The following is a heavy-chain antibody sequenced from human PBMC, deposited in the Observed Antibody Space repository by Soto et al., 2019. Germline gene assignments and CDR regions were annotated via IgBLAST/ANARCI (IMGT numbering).Heavy chain of an antibody. V-gene: IGHV4-31*03. Sequence: QVQLQESGPGLVKPSQTLSLTCTVSGGSISSGAYYWSWIRQHPGKGLEWIGYIYYSGSTYYNPSLKSRVTISVDTSKNQFSLKLSSVTAAYTAVYYCAIYDSSGSRGFQHWGQGTLVTVSS. CDR1: GGSISSGAYY. J-gene: IGHJ1*01. CDR3: AIYDSSGSRGFQH. CDR2: IYYSGST. D-gene: IGHD3-22*01.